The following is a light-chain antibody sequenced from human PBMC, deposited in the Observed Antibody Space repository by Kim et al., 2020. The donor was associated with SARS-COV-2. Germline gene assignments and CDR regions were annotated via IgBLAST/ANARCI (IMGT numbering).Light chain of an antibody. CDR1: QMISNW. Sequence: DIQMTQSPSTLSASVGDRVTITCRASQMISNWLAWYQQKPGKAPKLLISRASKLQSGVPSRFSGSGSGTDFTLTISSLQPDDFATYYCQQYNSYSRTFGHGTKVDIK. J-gene: IGKJ1*01. CDR3: QQYNSYSRT. CDR2: RAS. V-gene: IGKV1-5*03.